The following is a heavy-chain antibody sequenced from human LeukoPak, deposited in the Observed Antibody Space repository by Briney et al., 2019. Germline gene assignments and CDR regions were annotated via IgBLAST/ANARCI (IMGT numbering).Heavy chain of an antibody. CDR3: ARRGYYYDSSGSGRTMGFDI. CDR1: GGSISSGGYY. D-gene: IGHD3-22*01. CDR2: IYYSGST. V-gene: IGHV4-31*03. Sequence: SQTLFLTCTVSGGSISSGGYYWSWIRQHPGKGLEWIGYIYYSGSTYYNPSLKSRVTISVDTSKNQFSLKLSSVTAADTAVYYCARRGYYYDSSGSGRTMGFDIWGQGTMVTVSS. J-gene: IGHJ3*02.